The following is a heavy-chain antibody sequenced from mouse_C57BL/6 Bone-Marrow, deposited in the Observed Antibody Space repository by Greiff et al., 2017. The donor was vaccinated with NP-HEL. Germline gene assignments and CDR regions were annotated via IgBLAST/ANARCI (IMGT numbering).Heavy chain of an antibody. CDR1: GFNIKDDY. Sequence: EVQLQQSGAELVRPGASVKLSCTASGFNIKDDYMHWVKQRPEQGLEWIGWIDPENGDTEYASKFQGKATITADTSSNTAYLQLSSLTSEDTAVYYCTTRATTVEDYFDYRGQGTTLTVSS. J-gene: IGHJ2*01. D-gene: IGHD1-1*01. V-gene: IGHV14-4*01. CDR2: IDPENGDT. CDR3: TTRATTVEDYFDY.